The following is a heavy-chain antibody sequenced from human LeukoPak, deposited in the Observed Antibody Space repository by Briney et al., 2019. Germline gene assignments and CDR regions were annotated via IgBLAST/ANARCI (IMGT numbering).Heavy chain of an antibody. Sequence: KASQTLSLTCTVSGGSVSSGDYYWSWIRQPPGKGLEWIGYIYYSGSTYYNPSLKSRVTISVDTSKNQFSLKLSSVAAADTAVYYCARGQNFLYDSSGYYHKYYFDYWGQGTLVTVSS. CDR2: IYYSGST. CDR1: GGSVSSGDYY. V-gene: IGHV4-30-4*08. CDR3: ARGQNFLYDSSGYYHKYYFDY. D-gene: IGHD3-22*01. J-gene: IGHJ4*02.